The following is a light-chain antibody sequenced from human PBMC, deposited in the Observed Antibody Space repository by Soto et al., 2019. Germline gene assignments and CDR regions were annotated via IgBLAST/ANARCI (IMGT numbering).Light chain of an antibody. V-gene: IGKV1-5*01. J-gene: IGKJ1*01. CDR3: QQYNSYSWT. CDR2: DAS. Sequence: DIQLPPSPSTLSASVGDRVTITCRASQRMTSWLAWYQQKPGKAPKLLIYDASSLESGVPSRFSGSGSGTEFTLTISSLQPDDFATYYCQQYNSYSWTFGQGTKVDIK. CDR1: QRMTSW.